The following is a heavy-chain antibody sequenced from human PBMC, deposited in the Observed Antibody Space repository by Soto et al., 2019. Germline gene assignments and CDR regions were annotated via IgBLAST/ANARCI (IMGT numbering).Heavy chain of an antibody. J-gene: IGHJ4*02. D-gene: IGHD6-19*01. CDR2: IYYSGST. Sequence: QLQLQESGPGLVKPSETLSLTCTVSGGSISSSSYYWGWIRQPPGKGLEWIGSIYYSGSTYYNPAHKSRVSISVAKSTNQFSLNLSSVTAADTAVYCWARHVDQWLVAYWGQGTQVTVSS. CDR3: ARHVDQWLVAY. CDR1: GGSISSSSYY. V-gene: IGHV4-39*01.